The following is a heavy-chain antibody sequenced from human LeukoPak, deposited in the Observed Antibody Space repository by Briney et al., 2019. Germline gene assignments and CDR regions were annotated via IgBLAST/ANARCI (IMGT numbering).Heavy chain of an antibody. V-gene: IGHV3-7*01. CDR1: GSTFSSYW. CDR2: IKQDGSEK. D-gene: IGHD3-10*01. J-gene: IGHJ6*03. Sequence: PGGSLRLSCAASGSTFSSYWMSWVRQAPGKGLEWVANIKQDGSEKYYVDSVKGRFTISRDNAKNSLYLQMNSLRAEDTAVYYCAREVMWFDHTTSYYYYYYMDVWGKGTTVTVSS. CDR3: AREVMWFDHTTSYYYYYYMDV.